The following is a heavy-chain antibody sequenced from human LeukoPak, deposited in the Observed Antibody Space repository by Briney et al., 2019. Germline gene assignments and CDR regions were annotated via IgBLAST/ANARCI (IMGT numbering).Heavy chain of an antibody. D-gene: IGHD4-17*01. CDR2: ISGSGGST. J-gene: IGHJ5*02. V-gene: IGHV3-23*01. Sequence: PGGSLRLSCAASGFTFSSYAMSWVRQAPGKGLEWVSAISGSGGSTYYADSVKGRFTISRDNSKNTLYLQMNSLRAEDTAVYYCARDLGTTVTSRGTFDPWGQGTLVIVSS. CDR3: ARDLGTTVTSRGTFDP. CDR1: GFTFSSYA.